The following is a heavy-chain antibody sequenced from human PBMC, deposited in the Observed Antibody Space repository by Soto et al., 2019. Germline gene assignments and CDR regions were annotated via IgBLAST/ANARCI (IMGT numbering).Heavy chain of an antibody. V-gene: IGHV4-61*01. Sequence: SETLSLTCTVSGGSVSSGSYYWSWIRQPPGKGLEWIGYIYYRGNTNYNPFLKSRVTISVDTSKNQFSLKLSSVTAADTAVYYCARGSPYYDFWENWFDPWGQGTLVTVSS. J-gene: IGHJ5*02. CDR3: ARGSPYYDFWENWFDP. CDR2: IYYRGNT. D-gene: IGHD3-3*01. CDR1: GGSVSSGSYY.